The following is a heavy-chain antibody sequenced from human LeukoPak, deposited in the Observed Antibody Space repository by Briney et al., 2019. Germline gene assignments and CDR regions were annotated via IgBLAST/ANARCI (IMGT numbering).Heavy chain of an antibody. D-gene: IGHD1-14*01. CDR1: GGSISSYY. Sequence: PSETLSLTCTVSGGSISSYYWSWIRQPPGKGLEWVGYIYYSGSTNYNPSLKSRDTISVDTSKNQFSLQLSSVTASDTAVYYCAGQDVDAGAGTTSYAFDIWDQGTMVTVSS. CDR2: IYYSGST. V-gene: IGHV4-59*08. CDR3: AGQDVDAGAGTTSYAFDI. J-gene: IGHJ3*02.